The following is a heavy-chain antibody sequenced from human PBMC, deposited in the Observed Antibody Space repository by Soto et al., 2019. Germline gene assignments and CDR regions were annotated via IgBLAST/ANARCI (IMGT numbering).Heavy chain of an antibody. J-gene: IGHJ4*02. V-gene: IGHV3-7*03. CDR2: IKEDASEK. CDR1: GFTFSSYW. Sequence: PGGSLRLSCAASGFTFSSYWMNWVRQAPGGGLEWVANIKEDASEKTYVDSVEGRFTISRDNAKNSLDLQMNSLRAGDTAVYYCARGPLDYWGQGTLVTVSS. CDR3: ARGPLDY.